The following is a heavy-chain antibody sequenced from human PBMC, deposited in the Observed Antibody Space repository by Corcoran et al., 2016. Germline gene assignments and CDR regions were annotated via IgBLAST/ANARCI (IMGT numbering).Heavy chain of an antibody. Sequence: QVTLKESGPVLVKPTETLTLTCTVSGFSLSNARMGVSWIRQPPGKALEWLAHIFSNDEKSYRTSLKSRLTISKDTSKSQVVLTMTNMDPVDTATYYCARMSLPCGRVATQYYFDYWGQGTLVTVSS. CDR3: ARMSLPCGRVATQYYFDY. CDR2: IFSNDEK. J-gene: IGHJ4*02. CDR1: GFSLSNARMG. D-gene: IGHD2-15*01. V-gene: IGHV2-26*01.